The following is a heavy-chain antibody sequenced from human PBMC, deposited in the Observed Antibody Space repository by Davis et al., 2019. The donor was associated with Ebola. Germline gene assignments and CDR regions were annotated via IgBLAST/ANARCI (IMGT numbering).Heavy chain of an antibody. D-gene: IGHD3-10*01. CDR1: GFTFSSYA. Sequence: PGGSLRLSCAASGFTFSSYAMSWVRQAPGKGLEWVSAISGSGGSTYYADSVKGRFTISRDNSKNTLYLQMNSLRAEDTAEYYCARDSGWFGELLSYYFDYWGQGTLVTVSS. V-gene: IGHV3-23*01. J-gene: IGHJ4*02. CDR2: ISGSGGST. CDR3: ARDSGWFGELLSYYFDY.